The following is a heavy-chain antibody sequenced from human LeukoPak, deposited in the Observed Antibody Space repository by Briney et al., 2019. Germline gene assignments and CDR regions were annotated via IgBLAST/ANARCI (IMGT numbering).Heavy chain of an antibody. CDR3: ARDIVVVPAAIDYYYGMDV. J-gene: IGHJ6*02. D-gene: IGHD2-2*01. V-gene: IGHV1-46*01. CDR1: GYTFTSYY. CDR2: INPSGGST. Sequence: ASVKVSCKASGYTFTSYYMHWVRQAPGQGLEWMGIINPSGGSTSYAQKFQGRVTMTRDTSISTAYMELSRLRPDDTAVYYCARDIVVVPAAIDYYYGMDVWGQGTTVTVSS.